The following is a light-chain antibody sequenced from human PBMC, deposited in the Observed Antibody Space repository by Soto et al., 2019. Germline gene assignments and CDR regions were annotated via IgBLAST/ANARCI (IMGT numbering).Light chain of an antibody. J-gene: IGLJ1*01. Sequence: QSALTQPASVSGSPGQSITISCAGTSSDIGTYNSVSWYQQHPGKAPKLILFEVTNRPSGVSTRFSGSKSGNTASLTISGLQAEDEAYYYFNSFTPTSTRFVFGTGTKVTVL. V-gene: IGLV2-14*01. CDR2: EVT. CDR1: SSDIGTYNS. CDR3: NSFTPTSTRFV.